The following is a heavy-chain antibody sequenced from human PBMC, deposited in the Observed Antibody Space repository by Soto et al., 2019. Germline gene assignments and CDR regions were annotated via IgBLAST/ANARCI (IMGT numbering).Heavy chain of an antibody. V-gene: IGHV4-34*01. J-gene: IGHJ5*02. CDR1: GGSFSGYY. CDR2: INHSRST. CDR3: ARGRVTMVRGVIRWFDP. Sequence: SETLSLTCAVYGGSFSGYYWSWIRQPPGKGLEWIGEINHSRSTNYNPSLKSRVTISVDTSKNQFSLKLSSVTAADTAVYYCARGRVTMVRGVIRWFDPWGQGTLVTVSS. D-gene: IGHD3-10*01.